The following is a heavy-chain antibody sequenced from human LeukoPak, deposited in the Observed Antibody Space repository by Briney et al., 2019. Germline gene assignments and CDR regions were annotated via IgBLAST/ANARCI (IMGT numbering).Heavy chain of an antibody. Sequence: ASVKVSCKVSGYTLTELSMHWVRQAPGKGLEWMGGLDPEDGETIYAQKFQGRVTMTEDTSTDTAYMELSSLRSEDTAVYYCATKERFLEWLLSSPFDYWGQGTLVTVSS. J-gene: IGHJ4*02. V-gene: IGHV1-24*01. D-gene: IGHD3-3*01. CDR3: ATKERFLEWLLSSPFDY. CDR1: GYTLTELS. CDR2: LDPEDGET.